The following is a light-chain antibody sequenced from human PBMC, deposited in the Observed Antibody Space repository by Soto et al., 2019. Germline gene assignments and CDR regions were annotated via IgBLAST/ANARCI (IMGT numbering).Light chain of an antibody. V-gene: IGKV3-15*01. J-gene: IGKJ1*01. CDR2: GAS. CDR3: QQYNNWPET. Sequence: EIVMTQSPAILSVSPGESATLSCRASQSVSSNLAWYQQKPGQAPRLLIYGASTRATGIPARFSGSGSGTDFTLNISSLQSEELAVYDCQQYNNWPETVGQVTKGEIK. CDR1: QSVSSN.